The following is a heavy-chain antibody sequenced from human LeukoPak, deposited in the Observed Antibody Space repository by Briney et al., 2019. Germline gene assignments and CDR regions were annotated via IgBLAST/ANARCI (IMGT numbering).Heavy chain of an antibody. J-gene: IGHJ6*04. V-gene: IGHV1-18*04. D-gene: IGHD3-10*01. CDR2: ISAYNGNT. Sequence: ASVKVSCKAFGYTFTSYGISWVRQAPGQGLEWMGWISAYNGNTNYAQKLQGRVTMTTDTSTSTAYMELRSLRSDDTAVYYCARYYYGSGSYYNSDGMDVWGKGTTVTVSS. CDR1: GYTFTSYG. CDR3: ARYYYGSGSYYNSDGMDV.